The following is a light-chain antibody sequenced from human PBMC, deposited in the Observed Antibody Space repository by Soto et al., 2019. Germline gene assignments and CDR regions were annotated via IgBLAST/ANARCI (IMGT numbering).Light chain of an antibody. CDR3: VSFAGGTYV. Sequence: QSVLTQPPSASGSPGQSVTISCTGTSSDVGAYIFVSWYQQHPGKAPKLIIYDVDRRPSGVPDRFFGSKSGNTASLTVSGLQAEDEADYYCVSFAGGTYVFGTGTKVTVL. CDR2: DVD. V-gene: IGLV2-8*01. CDR1: SSDVGAYIF. J-gene: IGLJ1*01.